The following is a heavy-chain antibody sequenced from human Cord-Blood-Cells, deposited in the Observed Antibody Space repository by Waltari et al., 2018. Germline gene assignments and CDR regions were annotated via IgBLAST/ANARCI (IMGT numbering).Heavy chain of an antibody. CDR2: IYTSGST. V-gene: IGHV4-4*07. J-gene: IGHJ6*03. Sequence: QVQLQESGPGLVKPSETLSLTCTVSGGSISSYYWSWIRQPAGKGLEWIGRIYTSGSTTSTPSLKGRGTMSVYTDKNQCSLKRSCVTAADTAVYYCARVSQSDYDILTGYSGYYYMDVWGKGTTVTVSS. CDR3: ARVSQSDYDILTGYSGYYYMDV. D-gene: IGHD3-9*01. CDR1: GGSISSYY.